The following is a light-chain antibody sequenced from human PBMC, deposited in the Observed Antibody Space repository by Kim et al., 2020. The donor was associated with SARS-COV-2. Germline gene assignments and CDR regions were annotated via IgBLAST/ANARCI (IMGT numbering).Light chain of an antibody. CDR1: QSINSL. J-gene: IGKJ2*01. CDR2: EAS. CDR3: QQRSDWPEA. V-gene: IGKV3-11*01. Sequence: SFSPRERAPHSCRASQSINSLLAWYQQKPGQTPGLLICEASDRAAGIPARFSGSGSETDFTLTISSLESEDFAVYYCQQRSDWPEAFGRGTKLEI.